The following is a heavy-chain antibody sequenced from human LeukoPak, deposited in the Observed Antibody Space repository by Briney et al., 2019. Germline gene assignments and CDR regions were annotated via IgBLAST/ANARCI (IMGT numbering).Heavy chain of an antibody. Sequence: GGSLRLSCAASGFTFSRHAMSWVRQAPGKGVEGVSTTGPNSVNTLCAESVQGRFSISRDNSKNTLDLQMDNLRVDDTAVYYCEKGDDIGKHPTRAYYFDTWGQGTLVTVSS. D-gene: IGHD5-24*01. CDR1: GFTFSRHA. CDR2: TGPNSVNT. V-gene: IGHV3-23*01. CDR3: EKGDDIGKHPTRAYYFDT. J-gene: IGHJ4*02.